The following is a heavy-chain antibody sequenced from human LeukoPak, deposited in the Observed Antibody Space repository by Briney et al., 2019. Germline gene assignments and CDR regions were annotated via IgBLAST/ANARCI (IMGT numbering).Heavy chain of an antibody. D-gene: IGHD5-18*01. V-gene: IGHV3-7*01. CDR3: ARDGTTFVDTGIYYFGLDV. CDR2: IKEDGSEK. CDR1: GFTFSSYW. Sequence: PGGSLRLSCSASGFTFSSYWMTWVRQAPGKGLEWVANIKEDGSEKYYVDSVKGRFTTSRDNAKNSVFLQMNSLRAEDTATYYCARDGTTFVDTGIYYFGLDVWGLGTTVTVSS. J-gene: IGHJ6*02.